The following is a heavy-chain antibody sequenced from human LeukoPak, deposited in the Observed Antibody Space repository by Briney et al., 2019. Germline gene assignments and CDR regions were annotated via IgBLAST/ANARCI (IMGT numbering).Heavy chain of an antibody. J-gene: IGHJ5*02. CDR3: ARDRIQWELLVPHLNWFDP. CDR2: ISSSSSFI. Sequence: PGGSLRLSCAASGFTFSNYSMNWVRQAPGKGLEWVSSISSSSSFIYYADSVKGRFTISRDNAKNSLFLQMNSLRAEDTAVYYCARDRIQWELLVPHLNWFDPWGQGTLVTVSS. CDR1: GFTFSNYS. D-gene: IGHD1-26*01. V-gene: IGHV3-21*01.